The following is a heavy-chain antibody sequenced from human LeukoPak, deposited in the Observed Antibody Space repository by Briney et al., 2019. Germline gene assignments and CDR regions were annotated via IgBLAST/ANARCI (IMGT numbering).Heavy chain of an antibody. CDR3: ARHGTSCSSTSCYEYAFDI. D-gene: IGHD2-2*01. Sequence: SETLSLTCTVSGDSISSSMYYWGWIRQSPGGGLEWIGNILYSGSTYYNPSLNSRVTISVDTSKNQFSLKLSSVTAADTAVYYCARHGTSCSSTSCYEYAFDIWGQGTMVTVSS. J-gene: IGHJ3*02. CDR1: GDSISSSMYY. CDR2: ILYSGST. V-gene: IGHV4-39*01.